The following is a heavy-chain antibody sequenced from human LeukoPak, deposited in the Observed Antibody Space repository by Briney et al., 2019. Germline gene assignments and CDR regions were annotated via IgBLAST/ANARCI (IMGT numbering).Heavy chain of an antibody. V-gene: IGHV3-23*01. Sequence: GGSLRLSCAASGFTFSSYAMSWVRQAPGKGLEGVSAISGSGGSTYYADSVKGRFTISRDNSKNTLYLQMNSLRAEDTAVYYCAKLGAGGYMTTVTTFDYWGQGTLVTVSS. CDR3: AKLGAGGYMTTVTTFDY. CDR1: GFTFSSYA. J-gene: IGHJ4*02. D-gene: IGHD4-11*01. CDR2: ISGSGGST.